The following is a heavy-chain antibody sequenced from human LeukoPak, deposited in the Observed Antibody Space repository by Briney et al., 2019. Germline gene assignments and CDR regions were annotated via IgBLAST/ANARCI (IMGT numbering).Heavy chain of an antibody. V-gene: IGHV3-7*01. J-gene: IGHJ3*02. CDR2: IKQDGSEK. CDR1: GFTFSSYW. CDR3: AKAYSTSLYGDAFHI. D-gene: IGHD6-13*01. Sequence: PGGSLRLSCAASGFTFSSYWMSWVRQAPGKGLEWVANIKQDGSEKYYVDSVKGRFTISRDNAKNSLYLQMNSLRAEDTAVYYCAKAYSTSLYGDAFHIWSQGTMVTVSP.